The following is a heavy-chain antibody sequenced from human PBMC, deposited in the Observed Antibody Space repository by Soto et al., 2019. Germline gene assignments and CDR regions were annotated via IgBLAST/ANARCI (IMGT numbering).Heavy chain of an antibody. V-gene: IGHV4-31*03. CDR2: IYYSGST. J-gene: IGHJ3*02. CDR3: ARDSSGYFAFDI. D-gene: IGHD6-19*01. CDR1: GGSISSGGYY. Sequence: QVQLQESGPGLVKPSQTLSLTRTVSGGSISSGGYYWSWIRQHPGKGLEWIGYIYYSGSTYYNPSLKSRVTISVDTSKNQFSLKLSSVTAADTAVYYCARDSSGYFAFDIWGQGTMVTVSS.